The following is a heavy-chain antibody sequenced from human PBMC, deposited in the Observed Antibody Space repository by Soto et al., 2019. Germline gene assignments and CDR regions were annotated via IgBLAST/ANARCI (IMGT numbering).Heavy chain of an antibody. CDR3: ARHEGIAVADTMNY. CDR1: GGSISSYY. CDR2: IYYSGST. J-gene: IGHJ4*02. Sequence: SETLSFTCTVSGGSISSYYWSWIRQPPGKGLEWIGYIYYSGSTNYNPSLKSRVTISVDTSKNQFSLKLSSVTAADTAVYYCARHEGIAVADTMNYWGQGTLVTVSS. V-gene: IGHV4-59*08. D-gene: IGHD6-19*01.